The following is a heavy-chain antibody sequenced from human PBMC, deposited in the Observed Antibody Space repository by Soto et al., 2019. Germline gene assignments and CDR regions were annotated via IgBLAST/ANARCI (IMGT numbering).Heavy chain of an antibody. J-gene: IGHJ4*02. CDR2: IYYSGST. Sequence: QLQLQESGPGLVKPSETLSLTCTVSGGSISSSSYYWGWIRQPPGKGLEWIGSIYYSGSTYYNQSLKSRVTISGDTYKKQFSLKLSSVTAADTAVYYCARIPDVVVVVSSYYFDYWGQGTLVTVSS. V-gene: IGHV4-39*01. CDR3: ARIPDVVVVVSSYYFDY. CDR1: GGSISSSSYY. D-gene: IGHD2-15*01.